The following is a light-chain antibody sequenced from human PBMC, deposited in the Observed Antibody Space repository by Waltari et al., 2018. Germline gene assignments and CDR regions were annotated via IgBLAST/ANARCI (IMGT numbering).Light chain of an antibody. J-gene: IGLJ2*01. CDR3: CSYAGSYSLLV. CDR2: DVT. Sequence: QSALTQPLSVSGSPGQSVTISCIGTSSDVGVYNYVSWYQHHAGKAPKVIIYDVTKRPSGVPDCFSGSKFGNTASLTISGLQAEDEADYYCCSYAGSYSLLVFGGGTKLTVL. V-gene: IGLV2-11*02. CDR1: SSDVGVYNY.